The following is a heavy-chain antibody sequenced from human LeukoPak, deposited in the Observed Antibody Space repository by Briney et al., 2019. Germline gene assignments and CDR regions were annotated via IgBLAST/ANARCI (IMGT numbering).Heavy chain of an antibody. D-gene: IGHD1-20*01. J-gene: IGHJ4*02. Sequence: PGGSLRLSCAASGFTFNNYGMHWVRQAPGKGLEWVAFIRYDGSNKYHADSVKGRFTISRDNSKSTLYLQMDSLGPEDTALYYCAKDGAYNSHFDYWGQGTLVTVSS. CDR3: AKDGAYNSHFDY. V-gene: IGHV3-30*02. CDR1: GFTFNNYG. CDR2: IRYDGSNK.